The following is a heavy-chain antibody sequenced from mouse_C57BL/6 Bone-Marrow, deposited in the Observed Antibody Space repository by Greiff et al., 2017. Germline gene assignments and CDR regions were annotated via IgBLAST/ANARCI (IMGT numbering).Heavy chain of an antibody. D-gene: IGHD2-1*01. J-gene: IGHJ3*01. CDR3: TGGNYVRFAY. CDR1: GFTFSDAW. CDR2: IRNKANNHAT. V-gene: IGHV6-6*01. Sequence: EVMVEESGGGLVQPGGSMKLSCVVSGFTFSDAWMDWVRQSPEKGLEWVAEIRNKANNHATYSAESVKGRFTISRDDSKSSVYLQMNSLRAEDTGIYYCTGGNYVRFAYWGQGTLVTVSA.